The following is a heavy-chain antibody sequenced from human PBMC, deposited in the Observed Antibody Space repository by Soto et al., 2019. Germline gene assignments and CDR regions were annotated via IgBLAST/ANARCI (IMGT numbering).Heavy chain of an antibody. CDR2: INHSGST. V-gene: IGHV4-34*01. D-gene: IGHD3-3*01. CDR1: GGSFSGYY. J-gene: IGHJ5*02. Sequence: SETLSLTCAVYGGSFSGYYWSWIRQPPGKGLEWIGEINHSGSTNYNPSLKSRVTISVDTSKNQFSLKLSSVTAADTAVYYCARVWTNNWFDPWGQGTRVTVSS. CDR3: ARVWTNNWFDP.